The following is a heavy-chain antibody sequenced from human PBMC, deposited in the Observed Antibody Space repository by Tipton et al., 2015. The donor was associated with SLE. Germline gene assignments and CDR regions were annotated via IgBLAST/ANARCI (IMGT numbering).Heavy chain of an antibody. V-gene: IGHV4-61*05. CDR2: TYYSGST. CDR3: ARAQGAMDSFDI. J-gene: IGHJ3*02. Sequence: TLSLTCTVSGDFISSSRYSWGWIRQPPGKGLEWIGFTYYSGSTSYSPSLKSRVSMSVDTSRKQFSLRLRSVTAADSAVYYCARAQGAMDSFDIWGQGTMVTVSS. CDR1: GDFISSSRYS.